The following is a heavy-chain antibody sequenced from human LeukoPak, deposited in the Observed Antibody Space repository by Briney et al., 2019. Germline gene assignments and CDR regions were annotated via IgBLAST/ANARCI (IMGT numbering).Heavy chain of an antibody. V-gene: IGHV1-8*01. J-gene: IGHJ4*02. CDR3: TRGSLSGSSRDY. D-gene: IGHD3-10*01. CDR1: GYTFTGYD. Sequence: ASVKVSCKASGYTFTGYDINWVRQATGQGLEWMGWMNPETGDTGYAPNFQGRVAMTRDTSIDKAYMQLTGLTSHDTAIYYCTRGSLSGSSRDYWGQGTLVTVSS. CDR2: MNPETGDT.